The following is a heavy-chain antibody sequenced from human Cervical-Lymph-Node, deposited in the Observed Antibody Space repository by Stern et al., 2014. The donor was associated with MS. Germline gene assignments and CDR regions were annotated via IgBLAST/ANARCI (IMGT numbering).Heavy chain of an antibody. Sequence: EVQLVESGGGLVQPGGSLRLSCAASAFTFSSFWMSLVRQAPGTGLEWVANIERDGSEKYYVDSVKGRFTISRDNAKNSLYLQMNRLRAEDTAVYYCARSYGSGSLIDSWGQGTLVTVSS. D-gene: IGHD3-10*01. V-gene: IGHV3-7*01. CDR2: IERDGSEK. CDR1: AFTFSSFW. J-gene: IGHJ4*02. CDR3: ARSYGSGSLIDS.